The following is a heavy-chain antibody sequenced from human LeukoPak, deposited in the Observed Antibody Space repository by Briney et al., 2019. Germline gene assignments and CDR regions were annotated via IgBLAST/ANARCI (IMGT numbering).Heavy chain of an antibody. CDR2: FDPEDGET. Sequence: ASVKVSCKVSGYTLTELSMHWVRQAPGKGLEWMGGFDPEDGETIYAQKFQGRVTMTEDTPTDTAYMELSSLRSEDTAVYYCATAAAMVGEYYFDYWGQGTLVTVSS. D-gene: IGHD5-18*01. V-gene: IGHV1-24*01. CDR1: GYTLTELS. CDR3: ATAAAMVGEYYFDY. J-gene: IGHJ4*02.